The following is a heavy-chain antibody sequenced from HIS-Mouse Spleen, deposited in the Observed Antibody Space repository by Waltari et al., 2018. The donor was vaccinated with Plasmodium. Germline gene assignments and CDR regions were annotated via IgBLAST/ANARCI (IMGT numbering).Heavy chain of an antibody. CDR3: ARGRRIVVVTAPRGFFDY. J-gene: IGHJ4*02. V-gene: IGHV4-38-2*02. CDR1: GYSISSGYY. D-gene: IGHD2-21*02. Sequence: QVQLQESGPGLVKPSETLSLTCTVSGYSISSGYYWGWIRQPPGKGLEWIGSIYHSGSTYYNPSLKSRVTISVDTSKNQFSLKLSSVTAADTAVYYCARGRRIVVVTAPRGFFDYWGLGTLVTVSS. CDR2: IYHSGST.